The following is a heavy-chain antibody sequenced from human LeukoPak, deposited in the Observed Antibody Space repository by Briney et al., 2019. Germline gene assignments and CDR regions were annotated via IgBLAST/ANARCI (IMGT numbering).Heavy chain of an antibody. D-gene: IGHD6-19*01. CDR1: GYTFTSYG. CDR3: ARDPRIAVAGWFDP. CDR2: ISAYNGNT. Sequence: EASVKVSCKASGYTFTSYGISWVRQAPGQGLEWMGWISAYNGNTNYAQKLQGRVTMTTDTSTSTAYMELRSLRSDDTAVYYCARDPRIAVAGWFDPWGQGTLVTVSS. J-gene: IGHJ5*02. V-gene: IGHV1-18*01.